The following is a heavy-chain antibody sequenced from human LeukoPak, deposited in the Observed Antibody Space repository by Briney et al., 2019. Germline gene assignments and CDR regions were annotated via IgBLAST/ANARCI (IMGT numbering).Heavy chain of an antibody. CDR1: GGSISSYY. Sequence: PSETLSLTCTVSGGSISSYYWSWIRQPPGKGLEWIGYIYYSGSTNYNPSLKSRVTISVDTSKNQFSLKLSSVTAADTAVYYCARDRGYCSSTSCQRGHNWFDPWGQGTLVTVSS. CDR2: IYYSGST. J-gene: IGHJ5*02. D-gene: IGHD2-2*01. V-gene: IGHV4-59*01. CDR3: ARDRGYCSSTSCQRGHNWFDP.